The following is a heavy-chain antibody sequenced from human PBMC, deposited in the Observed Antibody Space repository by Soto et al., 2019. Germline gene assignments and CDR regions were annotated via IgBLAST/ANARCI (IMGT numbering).Heavy chain of an antibody. J-gene: IGHJ6*04. D-gene: IGHD2-15*01. CDR2: IQSGGPT. V-gene: IGHV3-66*01. CDR1: GVTVSSKY. CDR3: ARDDVLCDGGRCYGVPLDV. Sequence: GGSLRLSCAASGVTVSSKYMSWVRQATGKGLEWVSLIQSGGPTYYADSVKGRFTISRDTSENTVHLQMDSLRAEDTAIYYCARDDVLCDGGRCYGVPLDVWGKRTAVTVSS.